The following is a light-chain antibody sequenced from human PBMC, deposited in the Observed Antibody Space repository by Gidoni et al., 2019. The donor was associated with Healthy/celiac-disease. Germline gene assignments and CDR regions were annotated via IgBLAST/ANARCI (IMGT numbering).Light chain of an antibody. CDR3: QQYGSSLFT. CDR1: KSVSSSY. Sequence: EIVLTQSPGTLSLSPGERATLSCRSSKSVSSSYLAWYQQKPGQAPRLLIYGASRRATGIPDRFSGSGSGTDFTLTISRLEPEDFAVYYCQQYGSSLFTFGPGTKVEIK. CDR2: GAS. V-gene: IGKV3-20*01. J-gene: IGKJ3*01.